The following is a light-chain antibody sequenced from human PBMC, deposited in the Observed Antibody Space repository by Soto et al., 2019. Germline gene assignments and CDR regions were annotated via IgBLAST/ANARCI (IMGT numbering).Light chain of an antibody. CDR2: DVN. Sequence: QSALTQPASVSGSPGQSIAISCSGTRSDVGGYEYVSWYQQHPAKVPKLLIYDVNNRPSGVSTGFSGSKSGNTASLTISGLQAEDEAFYYCSSYSSSSTSVLFGAGTKLTVL. CDR3: SSYSSSSTSVL. J-gene: IGLJ2*01. V-gene: IGLV2-14*03. CDR1: RSDVGGYEY.